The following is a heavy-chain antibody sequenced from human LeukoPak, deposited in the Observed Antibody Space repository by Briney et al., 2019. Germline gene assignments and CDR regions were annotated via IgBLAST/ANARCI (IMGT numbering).Heavy chain of an antibody. J-gene: IGHJ4*02. CDR2: ISPTGGAI. Sequence: GGSLRLSCAASGFTFSTSGRNWVRQAPGRGLEWVSSISPTGGAIFYADSARGRFTISRDSAKSSLFLQMNSLKAEDTALYFCASGIRERGFDSWGQGTLVTVSS. V-gene: IGHV3-21*01. CDR1: GFTFSTSG. D-gene: IGHD1-1*01. CDR3: ASGIRERGFDS.